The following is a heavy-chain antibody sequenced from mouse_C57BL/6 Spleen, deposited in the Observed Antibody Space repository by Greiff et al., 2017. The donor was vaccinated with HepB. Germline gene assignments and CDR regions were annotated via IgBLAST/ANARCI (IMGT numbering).Heavy chain of an antibody. J-gene: IGHJ3*01. CDR2: INPNYGTT. CDR1: GYSFTDYN. D-gene: IGHD1-1*01. Sequence: VQLKQSGPELVKPGASVKISCKASGYSFTDYNMNWVKQSNGKSLEWIGVINPNYGTTSYNQKFKGKATLTVDQSSSTAYMQLNSLTSEDSAVYYCARPDYGSSHGFFAYWGQGTLVTVSA. V-gene: IGHV1-39*01. CDR3: ARPDYGSSHGFFAY.